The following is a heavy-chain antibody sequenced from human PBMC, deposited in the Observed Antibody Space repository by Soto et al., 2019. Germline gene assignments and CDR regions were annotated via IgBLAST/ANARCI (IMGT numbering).Heavy chain of an antibody. V-gene: IGHV1-58*01. D-gene: IGHD3-3*01. CDR2: IAGGSGNT. J-gene: IGHJ4*02. CDR1: EFTFSSSA. Sequence: HMDLVQSGPEVKKPGTSVKVSCKASEFTFSSSAVQWVRQTRGQRLEWIGWIAGGSGNTNYAQNFRNRVTLTRDVATRTAYMKLGSITPEATAIYYCAADGSGSGYYRFYFDNWGQGTQVSVSS. CDR3: AADGSGSGYYRFYFDN.